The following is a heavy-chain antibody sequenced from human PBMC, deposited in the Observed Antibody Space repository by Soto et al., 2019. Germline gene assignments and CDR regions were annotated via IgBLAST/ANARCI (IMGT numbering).Heavy chain of an antibody. J-gene: IGHJ6*02. CDR2: IYYSGST. Sequence: SETLSLTCTFSSAPVSSSTYTWGWIRQPPGKGLEWIGSIYYSGSTYYNPSLNSRVTVSVDTSKNQFSLKVTSVTAADTAVSYCARLHGYSISSSCHGHYAMDVWGQGTTVTVS. CDR3: ARLHGYSISSSCHGHYAMDV. D-gene: IGHD2-2*01. V-gene: IGHV4-39*01. CDR1: SAPVSSSTYT.